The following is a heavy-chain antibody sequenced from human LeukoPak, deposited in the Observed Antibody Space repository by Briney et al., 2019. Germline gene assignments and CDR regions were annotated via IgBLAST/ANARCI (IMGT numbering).Heavy chain of an antibody. D-gene: IGHD3-10*01. CDR2: INHSGST. V-gene: IGHV4-34*01. CDR3: ARGYDSGSYYRH. CDR1: GGSFSGYY. J-gene: IGHJ4*02. Sequence: SETLSLTCGVYGGSFSGYYWSWIRQPPGKGLEWIGEINHSGSTNYNPSLKSRVTMSVDTSKNLFSLRLSFVTAADTAVYYCARGYDSGSYYRHWGQGTLVTVSS.